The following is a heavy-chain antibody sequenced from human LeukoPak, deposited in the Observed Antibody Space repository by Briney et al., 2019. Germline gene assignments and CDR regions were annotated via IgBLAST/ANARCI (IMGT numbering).Heavy chain of an antibody. CDR2: IKSKTDGGTT. Sequence: GGSLRLSCAASGFTFSNAWMSWVPQAPGKGREWVGRIKSKTDGGTTDYAAPVKGRFTISRDDSKNTLYLQMNSLKTDDTAVYSCTTYDFWIGPFDYWGQGTLVAVSS. CDR1: GFTFSNAW. CDR3: TTYDFWIGPFDY. J-gene: IGHJ4*02. D-gene: IGHD3-3*01. V-gene: IGHV3-15*01.